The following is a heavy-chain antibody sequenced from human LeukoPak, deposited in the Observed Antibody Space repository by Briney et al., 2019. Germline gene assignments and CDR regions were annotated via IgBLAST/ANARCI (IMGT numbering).Heavy chain of an antibody. Sequence: GSLRLSCATSGFTFSNYWMSWVRQAPGKGLEWVANIKQDGSEKYYMDSVKGRFTTSRDNAKNSLHLQMNSLRAEDTAVYYCARWGTYSSSWLGTFDIWGQGTMVTVSS. D-gene: IGHD6-13*01. J-gene: IGHJ3*02. CDR3: ARWGTYSSSWLGTFDI. V-gene: IGHV3-7*05. CDR1: GFTFSNYW. CDR2: IKQDGSEK.